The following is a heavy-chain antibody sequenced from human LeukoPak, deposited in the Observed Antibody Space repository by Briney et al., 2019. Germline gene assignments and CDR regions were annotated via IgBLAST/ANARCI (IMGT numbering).Heavy chain of an antibody. Sequence: SETLSLTCTVSGGSISSYYWSWIRQPPGKGLEWIGYIYYSGSTNYNPSLKSRVTISVDTSENQFSLKLSSVTAADTAVYYCARATITGESDYWGQGTLVTVSS. J-gene: IGHJ4*02. CDR2: IYYSGST. CDR3: ARATITGESDY. D-gene: IGHD7-27*01. CDR1: GGSISSYY. V-gene: IGHV4-59*08.